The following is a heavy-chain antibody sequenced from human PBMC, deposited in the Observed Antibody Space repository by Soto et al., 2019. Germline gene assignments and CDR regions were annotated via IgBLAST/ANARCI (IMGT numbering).Heavy chain of an antibody. Sequence: QVQLQESGPGLVKPSGTLSLTCAVSGDSISSSNWWNWVRQPPGKGLEWIGEIYHSGSTNYNPSLKSRVTISVDKSKNQFSLNLNSVTSADTAVYYCARHSGSYFRDFWGQGILVTVSS. V-gene: IGHV4-4*02. CDR3: ARHSGSYFRDF. CDR2: IYHSGST. D-gene: IGHD1-26*01. CDR1: GDSISSSNW. J-gene: IGHJ4*02.